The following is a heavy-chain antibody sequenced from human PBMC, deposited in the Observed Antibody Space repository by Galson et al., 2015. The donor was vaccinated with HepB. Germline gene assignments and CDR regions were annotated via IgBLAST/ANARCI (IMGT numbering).Heavy chain of an antibody. J-gene: IGHJ4*02. CDR3: AKDSEGEVGGARLVG. CDR1: GFTFDDYA. D-gene: IGHD1-26*01. V-gene: IGHV3-9*01. Sequence: SLRPSCAASGFTFDDYAMHWVRQAPGKGLEWVSGISWNSGSIGYADSVKGRFTISRDNAKNSLYLQMNSLRAEDTALYYCAKDSEGEVGGARLVGWGQGTLVTVSS. CDR2: ISWNSGSI.